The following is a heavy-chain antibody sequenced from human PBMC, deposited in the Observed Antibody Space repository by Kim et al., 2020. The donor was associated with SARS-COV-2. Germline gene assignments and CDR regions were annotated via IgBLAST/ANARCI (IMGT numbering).Heavy chain of an antibody. CDR3: ARDEQLRDAFDI. V-gene: IGHV4-39*07. J-gene: IGHJ3*02. D-gene: IGHD6-19*01. Sequence: STPPLKSRVTISVDTSKNQFSLKLSSVTAADTAVYYCARDEQLRDAFDIWGQGTMVTVSS.